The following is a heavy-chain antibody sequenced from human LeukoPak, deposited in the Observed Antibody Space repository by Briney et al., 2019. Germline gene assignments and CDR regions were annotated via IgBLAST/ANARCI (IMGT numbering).Heavy chain of an antibody. D-gene: IGHD3-3*01. Sequence: GGSLRLSCGASGFSFSSYAMSWVRQAPGKGLEWVSSISGSGGSSYYTDSVKGRFAISRDNAKSTLYLQMNSLGTDDTALYYCVKGRQNYAFWRFDSWGQGTLVTASS. J-gene: IGHJ5*01. V-gene: IGHV3-23*01. CDR3: VKGRQNYAFWRFDS. CDR1: GFSFSSYA. CDR2: ISGSGGSS.